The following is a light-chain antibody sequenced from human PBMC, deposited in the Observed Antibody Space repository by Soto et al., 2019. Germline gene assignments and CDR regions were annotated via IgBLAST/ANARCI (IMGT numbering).Light chain of an antibody. CDR3: QQRSSWLT. J-gene: IGKJ4*01. CDR2: DTS. Sequence: EPVLTQSPATLSLSPGERATLSCRASQSIRNFLAWYQQKPGQAPRLLIYDTSNRATGIPARFSGSGSGTDFTLTISSLEPEDCAVYYCQQRSSWLTFGGGTKVEIK. CDR1: QSIRNF. V-gene: IGKV3-11*01.